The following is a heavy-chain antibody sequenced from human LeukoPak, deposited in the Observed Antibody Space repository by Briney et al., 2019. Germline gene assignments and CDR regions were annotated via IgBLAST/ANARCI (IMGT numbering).Heavy chain of an antibody. CDR2: ISSSGSTI. Sequence: PGGSLRLSCAASGFTVRSYEMNWVRQAPGKGLEWVSHISSSGSTIYYADSVKGRFTISRDNAKNSVYLQMTSLRAEDTAVYYCAELGITMIGGVWGKGTTVTTSS. CDR1: GFTVRSYE. J-gene: IGHJ6*04. D-gene: IGHD3-10*02. CDR3: AELGITMIGGV. V-gene: IGHV3-48*03.